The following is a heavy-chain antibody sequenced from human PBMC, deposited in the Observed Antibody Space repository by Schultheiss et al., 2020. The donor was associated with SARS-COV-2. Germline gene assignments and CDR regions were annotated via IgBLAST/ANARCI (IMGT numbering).Heavy chain of an antibody. CDR2: ISWNSGSI. CDR3: ARGPGVVIYYFDY. D-gene: IGHD3-3*01. CDR1: GFTFDDYA. J-gene: IGHJ4*02. V-gene: IGHV3-9*01. Sequence: SLKISCAASGFTFDDYAMHWVRQAPGKGLEWVSGISWNSGSIGYADSVKGRFTISRDNAKNSLYLQMNSLRAEDTAVYYCARGPGVVIYYFDYWGQGTLVTVSS.